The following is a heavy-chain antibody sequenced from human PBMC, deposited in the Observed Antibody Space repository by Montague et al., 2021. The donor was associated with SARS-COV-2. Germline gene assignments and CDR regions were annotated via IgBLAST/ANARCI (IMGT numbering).Heavy chain of an antibody. J-gene: IGHJ4*02. CDR2: ACK. Sequence: ACKNKNPSLKSLVSISFDTSKNQFSLKLNSLTAANTAMYYCARDNSVYKLMFWSDREYFFDYWGQGILVTVSS. V-gene: IGHV4-39*07. CDR3: ARDNSVYKLMFWSDREYFFDY. D-gene: IGHD3/OR15-3a*01.